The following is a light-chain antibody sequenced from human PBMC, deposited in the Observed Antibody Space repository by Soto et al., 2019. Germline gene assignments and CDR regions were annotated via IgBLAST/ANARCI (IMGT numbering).Light chain of an antibody. V-gene: IGKV3-20*01. CDR3: QQYATSPLT. Sequence: DIVLTLSPVTLSLSPGDRAALSCGASQSLSNTFLAWYQQKPGQAPRLLISGASSRATGIPDRVSCSGSGTDFTLTITRVEPEDFAVYYCQQYATSPLTFGGGTKVDIK. CDR2: GAS. J-gene: IGKJ4*01. CDR1: QSLSNTF.